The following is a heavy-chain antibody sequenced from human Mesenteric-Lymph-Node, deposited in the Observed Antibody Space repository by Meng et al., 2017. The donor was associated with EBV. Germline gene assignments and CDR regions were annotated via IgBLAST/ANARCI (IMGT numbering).Heavy chain of an antibody. D-gene: IGHD3-9*01. CDR3: ARGQNYDLLTGDSNGDYFDC. CDR2: IYYSGST. Sequence: QVQPQESGPGLVKPSQTLSLTCAVSGGSISSGGYYWSWIRQPPGKGLEWIGYIYYSGSTYYNPSLKSRVTISVDKSKNQFSLKLNSVTAADTAVYYCARGQNYDLLTGDSNGDYFDCWGQGTLVTVSS. CDR1: GGSISSGGYY. V-gene: IGHV4-31*11. J-gene: IGHJ4*02.